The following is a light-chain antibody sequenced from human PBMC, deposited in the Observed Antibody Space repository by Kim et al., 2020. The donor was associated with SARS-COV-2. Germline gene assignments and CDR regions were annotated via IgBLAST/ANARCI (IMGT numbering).Light chain of an antibody. V-gene: IGKV3-15*01. CDR2: DVS. Sequence: SVSPGERATLSCRASQSVGTDLDWYQQKPGQAPRVIMYDVSTRATGIPARFSGSGSGTEFTLTISSLQSADFAVYYCHQRNNWPLTFGGGTKLEI. CDR3: HQRNNWPLT. CDR1: QSVGTD. J-gene: IGKJ4*01.